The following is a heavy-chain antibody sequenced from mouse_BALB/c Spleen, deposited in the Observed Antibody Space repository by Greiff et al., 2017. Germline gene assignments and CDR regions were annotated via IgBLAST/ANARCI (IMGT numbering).Heavy chain of an antibody. Sequence: QVQLKQSGPDLVAPSQSLSITCTVSGFSLTSYGVHWVRQPPGKGLEWLVVIWSDGSTTYNSALKSRLSISKDNSKSQVFLKMNSLQTDDTAMYSCARHYGRSYGYFDVGGAGTTVTVSS. J-gene: IGHJ1*01. CDR3: ARHYGRSYGYFDV. CDR1: GFSLTSYG. CDR2: IWSDGST. V-gene: IGHV2-6-2*01. D-gene: IGHD1-1*01.